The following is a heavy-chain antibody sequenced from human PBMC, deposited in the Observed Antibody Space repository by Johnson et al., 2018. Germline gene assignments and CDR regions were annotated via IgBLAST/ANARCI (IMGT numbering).Heavy chain of an antibody. Sequence: EVQLVESGGGLVQPGGSLRLSCAASGFTFSTYAMSWVRQAPGKGLAWVSVISGSGGSTYYADSVKGRFTISRDNSKNTLYLQMNSLRAEDTAVYYCAKSRIQLWYGGAFDIWGQGTMVTVSS. J-gene: IGHJ3*02. CDR3: AKSRIQLWYGGAFDI. CDR1: GFTFSTYA. V-gene: IGHV3-23*04. D-gene: IGHD5-18*01. CDR2: ISGSGGST.